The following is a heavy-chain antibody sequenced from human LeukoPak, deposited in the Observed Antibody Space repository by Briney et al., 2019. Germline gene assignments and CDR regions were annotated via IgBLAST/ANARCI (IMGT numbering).Heavy chain of an antibody. CDR3: ARQDSSPSAMSWFDP. Sequence: PSETLSLTCTVSGDSISSSNYYWGWIRQPPGKGLEWIGYIYYSGSTNYNSSLKSRVTISVDTSKNQFSLKLSSVTAADTAVYYCARQDSSPSAMSWFDPWGQGTLVTVSS. CDR2: IYYSGST. V-gene: IGHV4-61*05. D-gene: IGHD6-13*01. J-gene: IGHJ5*02. CDR1: GDSISSSNYY.